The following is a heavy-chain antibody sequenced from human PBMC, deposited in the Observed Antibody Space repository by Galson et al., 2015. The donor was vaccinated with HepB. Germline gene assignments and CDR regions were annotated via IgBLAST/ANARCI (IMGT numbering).Heavy chain of an antibody. CDR3: ARDRIAVAGDFDY. J-gene: IGHJ4*02. D-gene: IGHD6-19*01. Sequence: CAISGDSVSSYSAAWNWISQSPSRGLEWLGRTYYRSKWYNDCAVSVKSRITINPDTSKNQFSLQLNSVTPEDTAVYYCARDRIAVAGDFDYWGQGTLVTVSS. V-gene: IGHV6-1*01. CDR2: TYYRSKWYN. CDR1: GDSVSSYSAA.